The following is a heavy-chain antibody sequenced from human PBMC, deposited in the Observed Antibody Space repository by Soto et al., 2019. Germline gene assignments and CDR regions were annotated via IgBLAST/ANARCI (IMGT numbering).Heavy chain of an antibody. J-gene: IGHJ3*02. CDR3: AKGVWAGGYSGYGVDAFDI. V-gene: IGHV3-7*03. CDR1: EFTFSSTW. D-gene: IGHD5-12*01. Sequence: GGSLRLSCTASEFTFSSTWMSWVRQAPGKGLEWVANIGQDGTEKYYVDSVKGRFTISRDNAKNSLYLQMNSLRAEDTAVYYCAKGVWAGGYSGYGVDAFDIWGQGTMVTVSS. CDR2: IGQDGTEK.